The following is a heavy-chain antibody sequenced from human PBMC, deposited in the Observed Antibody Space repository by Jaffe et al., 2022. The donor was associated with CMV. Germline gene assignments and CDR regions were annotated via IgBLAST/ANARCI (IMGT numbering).Heavy chain of an antibody. CDR3: VRDFKYCTNGVCFYYGMDV. J-gene: IGHJ6*02. CDR2: IGAAGDT. CDR1: GFTFSNYD. V-gene: IGHV3-13*01. D-gene: IGHD2-8*01. Sequence: EVQLVESGGGLVQPGGSLRLSCAASGFTFSNYDMHWVRQATGKGLEWVSAIGAAGDTYYPGSVKGRFTISRENAKNSLYLQMNSLRAGDTAVYYCVRDFKYCTNGVCFYYGMDVWGQGTTVTVSS.